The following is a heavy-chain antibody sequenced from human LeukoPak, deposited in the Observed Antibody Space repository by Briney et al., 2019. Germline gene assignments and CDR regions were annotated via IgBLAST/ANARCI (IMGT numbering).Heavy chain of an antibody. V-gene: IGHV4-4*07. Sequence: SETLSLTCTVSGASISGYYWSWIRQPAGKGLEWIGRGSTSGSTNYNPSLKSRVTMSVETSKNQFSLKLSSVTAAYTAVYYCARDSYFGSGNYYIDYWGQGTLVTVSS. CDR1: GASISGYY. CDR3: ARDSYFGSGNYYIDY. CDR2: GSTSGST. J-gene: IGHJ4*02. D-gene: IGHD3-10*01.